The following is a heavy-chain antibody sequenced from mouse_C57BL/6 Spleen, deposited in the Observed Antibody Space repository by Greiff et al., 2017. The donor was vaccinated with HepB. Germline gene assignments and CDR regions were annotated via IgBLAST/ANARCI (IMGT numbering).Heavy chain of an antibody. CDR3: ARDRDCDVSYFDY. CDR1: GFTFSSYA. CDR2: ISDGGSYT. Sequence: EVMLVESGGGLVKPGGSLKLSCAASGFTFSSYAMSWVRQTPEKRLEWVATISDGGSYTYYPDNVKGRFTISRDNAKNNLYLQMSHLKSEDTAMYYCARDRDCDVSYFDYWGQGTTLTVSS. J-gene: IGHJ2*01. D-gene: IGHD2-13*01. V-gene: IGHV5-4*01.